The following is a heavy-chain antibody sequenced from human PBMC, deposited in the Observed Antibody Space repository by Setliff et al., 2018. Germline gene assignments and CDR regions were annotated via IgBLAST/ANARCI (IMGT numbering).Heavy chain of an antibody. D-gene: IGHD3-3*01. CDR2: IYYSGTT. CDR3: ARRTEYYNFWSGYYDY. CDR1: GGSISSSSYY. Sequence: PSETLSLTCTVSGGSISSSSYYWGWIRQPPGKGLEWIGSIYYSGTTNYSPSLKSRVTISVDTSKNQFSLKLSSVTAADTAVYYCARRTEYYNFWSGYYDYWGQGTLVTVSS. J-gene: IGHJ4*02. V-gene: IGHV4-39*07.